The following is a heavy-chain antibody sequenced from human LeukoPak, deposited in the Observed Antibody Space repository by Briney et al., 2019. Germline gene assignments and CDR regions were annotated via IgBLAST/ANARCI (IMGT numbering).Heavy chain of an antibody. CDR1: GFTVSSNY. J-gene: IGHJ3*02. CDR2: IYSDGST. CDR3: ARAREGCTNYAFDI. D-gene: IGHD2-8*01. V-gene: IGHV3-53*01. Sequence: GGSLRLSWAASGFTVSSNYISWVRQAPGKGLEWVSVIYSDGSTYYTDSVKGRFTISRDNTKNTLHLQMNSLRAEDTAVYYCARAREGCTNYAFDIWGQGTMVTVSS.